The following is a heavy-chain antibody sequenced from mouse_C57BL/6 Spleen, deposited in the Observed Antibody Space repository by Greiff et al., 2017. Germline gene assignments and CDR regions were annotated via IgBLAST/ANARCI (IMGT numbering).Heavy chain of an antibody. Sequence: QVQLQQPGAELVMPGASVKLSCKASGYTFTSYWMHWVKQRPGQGLEWIGEIDPSDSYTNYNQKFKGKSTLTVDKSSSTAYMQLSSLTSEDSAVYYCARRTVVHYYAMDYWGQGTSVTVSS. V-gene: IGHV1-69*01. D-gene: IGHD1-1*01. J-gene: IGHJ4*01. CDR2: IDPSDSYT. CDR1: GYTFTSYW. CDR3: ARRTVVHYYAMDY.